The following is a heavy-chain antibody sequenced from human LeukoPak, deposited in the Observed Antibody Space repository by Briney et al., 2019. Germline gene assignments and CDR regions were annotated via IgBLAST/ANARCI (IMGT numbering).Heavy chain of an antibody. CDR3: ARAGSYDILTYYYYGMDV. CDR1: GYTFTSYG. J-gene: IGHJ6*02. Sequence: ASVKVSCKASGYTFTSYGISWVRQAPGQGLEWMGWISAYNGNTNYAQKIQGRVTMTTDTSTSTAYMELRSLRSDDTAVYYCARAGSYDILTYYYYGMDVWGQGTTVTVSS. D-gene: IGHD3-9*01. V-gene: IGHV1-18*01. CDR2: ISAYNGNT.